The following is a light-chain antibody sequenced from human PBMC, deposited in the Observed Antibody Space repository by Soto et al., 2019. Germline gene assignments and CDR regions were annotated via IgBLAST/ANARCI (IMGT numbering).Light chain of an antibody. J-gene: IGLJ1*01. Sequence: QSVLTQPASVSGSPGQSITISCTGTSSDVGAYNYVSWYQQHPGKAPELMIYQVSNRPSRVSNRFSGSKSGNTASLTIARLQAEDEADYYCSSYTSSSPLHVFGTGTKVTVL. CDR2: QVS. CDR3: SSYTSSSPLHV. CDR1: SSDVGAYNY. V-gene: IGLV2-14*01.